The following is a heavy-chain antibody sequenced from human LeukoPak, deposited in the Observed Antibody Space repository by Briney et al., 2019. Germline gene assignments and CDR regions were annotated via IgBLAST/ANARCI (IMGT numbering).Heavy chain of an antibody. Sequence: ASVTVSSTASGYTFTSYAMHWVRQAPGQRLEWMGWINAGNGNTKYSQKFQGRVTITRDTSASTAYMELSSLRSEDTAVYYCARGYCSSTSCYSFDYWGQGTLVTVSS. J-gene: IGHJ4*02. V-gene: IGHV1-3*01. CDR3: ARGYCSSTSCYSFDY. CDR2: INAGNGNT. CDR1: GYTFTSYA. D-gene: IGHD2-2*01.